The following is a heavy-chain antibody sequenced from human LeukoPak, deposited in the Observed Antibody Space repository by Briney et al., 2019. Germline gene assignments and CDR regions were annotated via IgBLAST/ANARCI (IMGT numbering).Heavy chain of an antibody. CDR2: IIPILGIA. V-gene: IGHV1-69*04. D-gene: IGHD5-12*01. J-gene: IGHJ3*02. Sequence: GSSVKVSCKASGGTFSSYAISWVRQAPGQGLEWMGRIIPILGIANYAQKFQGRVTITADKSTSTAYMELSSLRSEDTAVYYCARQPVDPDAFDIWGQGTMVTVPS. CDR3: ARQPVDPDAFDI. CDR1: GGTFSSYA.